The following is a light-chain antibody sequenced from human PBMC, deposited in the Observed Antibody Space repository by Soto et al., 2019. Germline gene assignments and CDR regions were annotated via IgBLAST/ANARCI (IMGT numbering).Light chain of an antibody. V-gene: IGKV3D-20*01. J-gene: IGKJ5*01. Sequence: IVLTQTPANLFLSPCEGATLAFGASQSVSSSYVAWYQLKPGLAPRLLIYDASSRATGIPDRFSGSGSGTDFTLTLTRLEPEDSAVYYCQQYRSLITFGQGTRLEIK. CDR3: QQYRSLIT. CDR1: QSVSSSY. CDR2: DAS.